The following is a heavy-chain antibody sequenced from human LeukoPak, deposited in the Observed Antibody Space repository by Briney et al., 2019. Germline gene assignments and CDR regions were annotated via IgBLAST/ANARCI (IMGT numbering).Heavy chain of an antibody. CDR2: ISWNSGSI. Sequence: GGSLRLSCAASGCTFDDYAMHWVRQAPGKGLEWVSGISWNSGSIGYADSVKGRFTISRDNAKNSLYLQMNSLRAEDTALYYCAKDIREYSSSDLDYWGQGTLVTVSS. D-gene: IGHD6-6*01. V-gene: IGHV3-9*01. CDR3: AKDIREYSSSDLDY. J-gene: IGHJ4*02. CDR1: GCTFDDYA.